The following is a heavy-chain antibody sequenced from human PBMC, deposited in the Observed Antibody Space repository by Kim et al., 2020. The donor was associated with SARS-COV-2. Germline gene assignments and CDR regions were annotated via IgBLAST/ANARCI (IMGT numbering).Heavy chain of an antibody. Sequence: SRVTISADTSKNQFSLKLSSVTAADTAVYYCARDVGYCSGGSCYHDAFDIWGLGTMVTVSS. J-gene: IGHJ3*02. V-gene: IGHV4-59*01. CDR3: ARDVGYCSGGSCYHDAFDI. D-gene: IGHD2-15*01.